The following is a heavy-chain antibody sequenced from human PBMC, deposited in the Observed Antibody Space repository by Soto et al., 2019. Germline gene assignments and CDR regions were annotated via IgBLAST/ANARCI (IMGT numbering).Heavy chain of an antibody. CDR3: ARESKWYGGQYFQD. V-gene: IGHV3-23*01. D-gene: IGHD2-8*01. J-gene: IGHJ1*01. CDR1: GFTFKYYA. CDR2: ISGSGDKT. Sequence: EVQLLQSGGGLAQPGTSLRLSCAASGFTFKYYAMTWVHQAPGKGLEWVSTISGSGDKTDYADSVKGRFGVSRDNSKDTLYLQMDSLRADDTALYYCARESKWYGGQYFQDWGQGTLVTVSS.